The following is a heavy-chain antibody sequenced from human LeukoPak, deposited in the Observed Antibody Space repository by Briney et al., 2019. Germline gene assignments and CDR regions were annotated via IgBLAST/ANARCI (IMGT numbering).Heavy chain of an antibody. CDR2: INSDGSST. CDR3: ARRRYDILTGGLDY. Sequence: GGSLRLSCAASGFTFSSYWMHWVRQAPGKGLVWVSRINSDGSSTSYADSVKGRFTISRDNAKNTLYLQMNSLRAEDTAVYYCARRRYDILTGGLDYWGKGTLVTVSS. CDR1: GFTFSSYW. J-gene: IGHJ4*02. V-gene: IGHV3-74*01. D-gene: IGHD3-9*01.